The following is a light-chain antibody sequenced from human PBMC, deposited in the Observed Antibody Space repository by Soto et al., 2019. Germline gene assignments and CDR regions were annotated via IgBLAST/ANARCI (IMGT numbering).Light chain of an antibody. J-gene: IGKJ2*01. CDR3: QHYNNWPPMYT. Sequence: EIVMTQSPATLSGSPGERATLSCRASQSVSNNLVWYQQKPGQAPRLLIYGASTRATGIPARFSGSGSGTEFTLTISSLQSEDFAVYYCQHYNNWPPMYTFGQGTKLEIK. V-gene: IGKV3-15*01. CDR2: GAS. CDR1: QSVSNN.